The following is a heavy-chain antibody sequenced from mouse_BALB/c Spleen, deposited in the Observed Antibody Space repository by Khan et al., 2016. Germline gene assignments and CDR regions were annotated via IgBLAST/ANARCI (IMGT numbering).Heavy chain of an antibody. J-gene: IGHJ3*01. CDR2: INTSTGEL. CDR1: GSTFTDFG. Sequence: QSQLGQPGPASKKLGETVKISCKAFGSTFTDFGMNWVKQAPGKGLKWMGWINTSTGELTYADDFKRRFAFSLATSASTAYLQINNLQHGDTAPFVWASGKYDGVAYWGPGTLCTVSA. V-gene: IGHV9-3-1*01. D-gene: IGHD2-14*01. CDR3: ASGKYDGVAY.